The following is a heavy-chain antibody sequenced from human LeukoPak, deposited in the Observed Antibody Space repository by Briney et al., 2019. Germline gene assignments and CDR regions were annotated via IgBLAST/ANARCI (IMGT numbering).Heavy chain of an antibody. CDR1: GGSFSGYY. V-gene: IGHV4-34*01. J-gene: IGHJ4*02. D-gene: IGHD6-13*01. CDR2: INHSGST. Sequence: PSETLSLTCAVYGGSFSGYYWSWIRQPPGKGLEWIGEINHSGSTNYNPSLKSRVTISVDTSKNQFSLKLSSVTAADTAVYYCARVDWGSSSWSVQTPNFDYWGQGTLVTVSS. CDR3: ARVDWGSSSWSVQTPNFDY.